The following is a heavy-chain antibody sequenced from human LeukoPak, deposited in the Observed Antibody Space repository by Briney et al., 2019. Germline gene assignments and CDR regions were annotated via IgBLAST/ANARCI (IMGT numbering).Heavy chain of an antibody. CDR3: ARSGAYYYGSGSYFAVYFDY. CDR1: GGSISRYY. D-gene: IGHD3-10*01. V-gene: IGHV4-34*01. Sequence: SETLSLTCRVSGGSISRYYWNWIRQAPGKGLEWIGEINQSGSTNYNPSLKSRVTISVDTSKNQFSLRLSSVTAADTAVYYCARSGAYYYGSGSYFAVYFDYWGQGTLVTVSS. CDR2: INQSGST. J-gene: IGHJ4*02.